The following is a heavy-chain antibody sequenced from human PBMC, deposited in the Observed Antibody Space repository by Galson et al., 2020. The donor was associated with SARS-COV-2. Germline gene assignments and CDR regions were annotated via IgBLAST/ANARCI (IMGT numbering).Heavy chain of an antibody. J-gene: IGHJ4*02. CDR3: ATHIAAAINGFDY. V-gene: IGHV4-31*03. CDR1: GGSISSGGYY. CDR2: IYYSGST. Sequence: SETLSLTCTVSGGSISSGGYYWSWIRQHPGKGLEWIGYIYYSGSTYYNPSLKSRVTISVDTSKNQFSLKLSSVTAADTAVYYCATHIAAAINGFDYWGQGTLVTVSS. D-gene: IGHD6-13*01.